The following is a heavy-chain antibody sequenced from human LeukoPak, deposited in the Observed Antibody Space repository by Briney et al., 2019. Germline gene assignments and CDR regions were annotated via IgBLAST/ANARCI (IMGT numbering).Heavy chain of an antibody. V-gene: IGHV3-30*18. D-gene: IGHD1-26*01. CDR1: GFTFSSYG. J-gene: IGHJ4*02. CDR2: ISYDGSTI. CDR3: AKGVGSTGSYFDY. Sequence: GGSLRLSCAASGFTFSSYGIHWVRQAPGKGLEWVAVISYDGSTIYYADSVKGRFTISRDNSKDTVYLQMNSLRGDDTAVYYCAKGVGSTGSYFDYWGQGNLVTVSS.